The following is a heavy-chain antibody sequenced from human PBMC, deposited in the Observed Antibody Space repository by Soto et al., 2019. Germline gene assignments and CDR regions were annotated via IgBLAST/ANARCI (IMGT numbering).Heavy chain of an antibody. CDR1: GFTFDDYA. CDR2: ISWNSGSI. CDR3: AKDKPPYSSGWDTYYFDY. Sequence: GGSLRLSCAASGFTFDDYAMHWVRQAPGKGLEWVSGISWNSGSIGYADSVKGRFTISRDNAKNSLYLQMNSLRAEDTALYYCAKDKPPYSSGWDTYYFDYWGQGTLVTVSS. J-gene: IGHJ4*02. D-gene: IGHD6-19*01. V-gene: IGHV3-9*01.